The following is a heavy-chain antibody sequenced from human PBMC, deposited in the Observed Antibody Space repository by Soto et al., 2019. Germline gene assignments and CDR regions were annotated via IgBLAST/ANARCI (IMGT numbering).Heavy chain of an antibody. CDR3: ARLDPGYCSSTSCRDFDY. V-gene: IGHV3-23*01. J-gene: IGHJ4*02. CDR2: ISPNSDRT. Sequence: DVQLSESGGGLVQPGGSLRLSCVGSGFTFSSYSMIWVRQAPGKGLEWVSSISPNSDRTYYADSVKGRFSIARDNSKSTLYLQMNSLGAEDTAVYYCARLDPGYCSSTSCRDFDYWGQGTLVTVSS. D-gene: IGHD2-2*01. CDR1: GFTFSSYS.